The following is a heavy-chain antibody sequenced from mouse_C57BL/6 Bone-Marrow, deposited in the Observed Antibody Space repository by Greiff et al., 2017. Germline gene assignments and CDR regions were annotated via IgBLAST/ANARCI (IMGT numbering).Heavy chain of an antibody. J-gene: IGHJ3*01. Sequence: ESGPGLVKPSQSLSLTCSVTGYSITSGYYWNWIRQFPGNKLEWMGYISYDGSNNYNPSLKNRISITRDTSKNQFFLKLNSVTTEDTATYYCARDYGYGYGFAYWGQGTLVTVSA. V-gene: IGHV3-6*01. CDR2: ISYDGSN. CDR1: GYSITSGYY. D-gene: IGHD2-2*01. CDR3: ARDYGYGYGFAY.